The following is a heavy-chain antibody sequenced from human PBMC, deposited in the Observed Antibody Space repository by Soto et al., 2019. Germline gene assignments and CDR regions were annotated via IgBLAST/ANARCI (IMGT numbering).Heavy chain of an antibody. CDR1: GGSFSGYY. J-gene: IGHJ5*02. D-gene: IGHD6-13*01. V-gene: IGHV4-34*01. CDR3: ARAVNTQQLVFRSLHWFDP. CDR2: INHSGST. Sequence: QVQLQQWGAGLLKPSETLSLTCAVYGGSFSGYYWSWIRQPPGKGLEWIGEINHSGSTNYNPSLKSRVTISVDTSKNQFSLKLSSVTAADTAVYYCARAVNTQQLVFRSLHWFDPWGQGTLVTVSS.